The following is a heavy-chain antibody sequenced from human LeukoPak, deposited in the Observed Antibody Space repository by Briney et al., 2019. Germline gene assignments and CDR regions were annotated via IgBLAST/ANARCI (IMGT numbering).Heavy chain of an antibody. CDR3: AKDGYSYGTRHMDV. D-gene: IGHD5-18*01. CDR1: GFTFTSHG. Sequence: GGSLRLSCAASGFTFTSHGMNWVRQAPGKGLEWVSAISGSGGSTYYADSVKGRFTISRDNSKNTLYLQMNSLRAEDTAVYYCAKDGYSYGTRHMDVWGKGTTVTISS. V-gene: IGHV3-23*01. J-gene: IGHJ6*03. CDR2: ISGSGGST.